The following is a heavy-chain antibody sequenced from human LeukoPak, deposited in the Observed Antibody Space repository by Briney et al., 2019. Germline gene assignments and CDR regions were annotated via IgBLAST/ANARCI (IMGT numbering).Heavy chain of an antibody. D-gene: IGHD3-22*01. CDR3: ARVVYYDSSGYSDY. J-gene: IGHJ4*02. V-gene: IGHV4-4*07. CDR1: GGSISSYY. Sequence: SETLSLTCTVSGGSISSYYWSWIRQPAGKGLEWIGRIYTSGSTNYNPSLKSRVTMSVDTSKNQFSLKLSSATAADTAVYYCARVVYYDSSGYSDYWGQGTLVTVSS. CDR2: IYTSGST.